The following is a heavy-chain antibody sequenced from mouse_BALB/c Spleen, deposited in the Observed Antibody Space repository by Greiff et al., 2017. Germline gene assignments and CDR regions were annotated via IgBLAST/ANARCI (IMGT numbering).Heavy chain of an antibody. Sequence: EVKLQESGGGLVKPGGSLKLSCAASGFTFSSYTMSWVRQTPEKRLEWVATISSGGSYTYYPDSVKGRFTISRDNAKNTLYLQMSSLKSEDTAMYYCTRDRDYYGSSYSAMDYWGQGTSVTVSS. D-gene: IGHD1-1*01. CDR2: ISSGGSYT. V-gene: IGHV5-6-4*01. J-gene: IGHJ4*01. CDR3: TRDRDYYGSSYSAMDY. CDR1: GFTFSSYT.